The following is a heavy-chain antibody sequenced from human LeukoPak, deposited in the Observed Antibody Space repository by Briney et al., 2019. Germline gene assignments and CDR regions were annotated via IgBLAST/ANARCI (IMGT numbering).Heavy chain of an antibody. D-gene: IGHD3-16*02. CDR2: IRYDGSNK. Sequence: TGGSLRLSCAASGFIFNSYGMHWVRQAPGKGLEWVAFIRYDGSNKYYADSVKGRFTISRDNSKNTLYLQMNSLRVEDTAVYYCASEVVQHDYWGQGTLVTVSS. CDR1: GFIFNSYG. CDR3: ASEVVQHDY. V-gene: IGHV3-30*02. J-gene: IGHJ4*02.